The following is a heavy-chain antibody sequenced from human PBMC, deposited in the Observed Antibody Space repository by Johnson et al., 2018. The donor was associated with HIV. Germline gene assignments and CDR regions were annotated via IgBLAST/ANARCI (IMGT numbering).Heavy chain of an antibody. V-gene: IGHV3-NL1*01. Sequence: QVQLVESGGGVVQPGRSLRLSCAASGFTFSSYAMHLVRQAPGKGLEWVSVIYSGGSTYYADSVKGRFTISRDNSKNTLYLQMHSLRAEDKAGYYCARDPSPIVGATYAFDIWGQGTMVTVSS. CDR1: GFTFSSYA. CDR3: ARDPSPIVGATYAFDI. J-gene: IGHJ3*02. CDR2: IYSGGST. D-gene: IGHD1-26*01.